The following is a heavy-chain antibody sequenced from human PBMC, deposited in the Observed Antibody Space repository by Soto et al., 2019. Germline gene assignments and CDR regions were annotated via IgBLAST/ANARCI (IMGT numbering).Heavy chain of an antibody. V-gene: IGHV1-69*08. D-gene: IGHD2-15*01. CDR2: IIPILGIA. Sequence: QVQLVQSGAEVKKPGSSVKVSCKASGGTFSSYTISWVRQAPGQGLEWMGGIIPILGIANYAQKFQGRVTITADKSTSTAYMELSSLRSEDTAVYYCARDHGDCSGGSCYYFQHWGQGTLVTVSS. J-gene: IGHJ1*01. CDR3: ARDHGDCSGGSCYYFQH. CDR1: GGTFSSYT.